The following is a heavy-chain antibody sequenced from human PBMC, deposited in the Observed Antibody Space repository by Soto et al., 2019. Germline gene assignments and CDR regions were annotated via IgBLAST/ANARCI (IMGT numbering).Heavy chain of an antibody. CDR3: ARVVRTLKLDY. CDR1: GFTFSSYG. D-gene: IGHD6-6*01. Sequence: GGSLRLSCAASGFTFSSYGMHWVRQAPGKGLEWVAVIWYDGSNKYYADSVKGRFTISRDNSKNTLYLQMNSLRAEDTAVYYCARVVRTLKLDYWGQGTLVTVSS. V-gene: IGHV3-33*01. CDR2: IWYDGSNK. J-gene: IGHJ4*02.